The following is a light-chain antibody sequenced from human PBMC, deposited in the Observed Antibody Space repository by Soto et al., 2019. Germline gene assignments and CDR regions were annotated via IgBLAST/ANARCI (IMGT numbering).Light chain of an antibody. J-gene: IGKJ3*01. Sequence: AIQMTQSPSSLSASVGDRVTITCRASQGIRNDLGWYQQKPGKAPKLLIYAASSLQSGVPSRFSGSGSGTDFTLTISSLQPEDFATYYCLQDYNYPPCTFGPGTKVDIK. CDR3: LQDYNYPPCT. V-gene: IGKV1-6*01. CDR2: AAS. CDR1: QGIRND.